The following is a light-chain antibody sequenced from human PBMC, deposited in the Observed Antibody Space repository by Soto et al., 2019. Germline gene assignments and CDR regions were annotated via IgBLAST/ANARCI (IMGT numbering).Light chain of an antibody. CDR1: SSNIGSNT. Sequence: QSVLTQPPSASGTPGQRATISCSGSSSNIGSNTVNWYQQLPGTAPKLLIYSNNQRPSGVPDRFSGSKSGTSASLAISGLQSEDEADYYCQTYDSSLSGVLFGGGTKVTVL. CDR3: QTYDSSLSGVL. J-gene: IGLJ2*01. CDR2: SNN. V-gene: IGLV1-44*01.